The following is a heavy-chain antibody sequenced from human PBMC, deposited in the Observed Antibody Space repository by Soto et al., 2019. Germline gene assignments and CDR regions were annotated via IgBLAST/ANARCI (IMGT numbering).Heavy chain of an antibody. Sequence: EVQLLESGGGLVQPGGSLRLSCAASGFTFSSYAMSWVRQAPGKGLEWVSAISGSGGSTYYADSVKGRFTISRDNSKSTGYLQMSRMRAGDTAVDYYAYSSTHFDYWGQGTRVTVSS. J-gene: IGHJ4*02. D-gene: IGHD6-13*01. CDR1: GFTFSSYA. CDR3: AYSSTHFDY. V-gene: IGHV3-23*01. CDR2: ISGSGGST.